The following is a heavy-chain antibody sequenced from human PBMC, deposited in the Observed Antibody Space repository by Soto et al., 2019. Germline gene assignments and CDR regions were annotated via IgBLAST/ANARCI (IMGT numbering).Heavy chain of an antibody. CDR2: IRTKANSYGS. Sequence: GGSLRLYCAASGFTFSDSTIHWVPQASGKGLEGVALIRTKANSYGSVYATSMNGRLTSSKDESNNTAYLQMTSLRSEEAPMYYYTTRDSDVWGQGAPATVYS. CDR3: TTRDSDV. CDR1: GFTFSDST. V-gene: IGHV3-73*01. J-gene: IGHJ6*02.